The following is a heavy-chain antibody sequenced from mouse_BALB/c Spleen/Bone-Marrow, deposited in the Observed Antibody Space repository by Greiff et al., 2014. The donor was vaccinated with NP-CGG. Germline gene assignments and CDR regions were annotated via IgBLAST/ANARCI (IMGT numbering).Heavy chain of an antibody. V-gene: IGHV5-9-3*01. CDR3: ARQDYYGSSPHWYFDV. CDR2: ISSGGSYT. Sequence: EVQRVESGGGLVKPGGSLKLSCAASGLTFSSYAMSWVRQTPEKRLEWVATISSGGSYTYYADSVKGRFTISRDTARNTLYLQMSSLRSEDTAMYYCARQDYYGSSPHWYFDVWGAGTTVTVSS. D-gene: IGHD1-1*01. J-gene: IGHJ1*01. CDR1: GLTFSSYA.